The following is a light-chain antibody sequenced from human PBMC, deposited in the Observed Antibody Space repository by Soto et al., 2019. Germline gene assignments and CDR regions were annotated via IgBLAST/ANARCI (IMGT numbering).Light chain of an antibody. CDR2: GAS. J-gene: IGKJ1*01. Sequence: EIVLTQSPGTLSLSPGXRATLSCRASQSVSRSYLAWYQQKPGQAPRLLIYGASSRATGIPDRFSGSGSGTDFTLTISRLEPEDFAVYYCQQYGSSPQTFGQGTKVDIK. CDR3: QQYGSSPQT. CDR1: QSVSRSY. V-gene: IGKV3-20*01.